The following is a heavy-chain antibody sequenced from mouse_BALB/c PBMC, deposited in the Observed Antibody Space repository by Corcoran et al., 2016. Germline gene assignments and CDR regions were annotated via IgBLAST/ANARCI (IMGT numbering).Heavy chain of an antibody. CDR3: AREEYYYGSSMDY. Sequence: LVKTGASVKISCKASGYSFTGYYMHWVKQSHGKSLEWIGYISCYNGATSYNQKFKGKATFTVDTSSSTAYMQFNSLTSEDSAVYYCAREEYYYGSSMDYWGQGTSVTVSS. CDR2: ISCYNGAT. J-gene: IGHJ4*01. V-gene: IGHV1S34*01. CDR1: GYSFTGYY. D-gene: IGHD1-1*01.